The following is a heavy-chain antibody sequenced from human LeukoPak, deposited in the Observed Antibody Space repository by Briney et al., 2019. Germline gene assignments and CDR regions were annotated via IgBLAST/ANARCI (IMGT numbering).Heavy chain of an antibody. V-gene: IGHV1-18*01. CDR1: GYTFTSYG. CDR2: ISAYNGNT. D-gene: IGHD3-10*01. CDR3: ARGHPEDVLLWFGELLKYYYYYGMDV. J-gene: IGHJ6*02. Sequence: GASVKVSCKASGYTFTSYGISWVRQAPGQGLEWMGWISAYNGNTNYAQKLQGRVTMTRNTSISTAYMELSSLRSEDTAVYYCARGHPEDVLLWFGELLKYYYYYGMDVWGQGTTVTVSS.